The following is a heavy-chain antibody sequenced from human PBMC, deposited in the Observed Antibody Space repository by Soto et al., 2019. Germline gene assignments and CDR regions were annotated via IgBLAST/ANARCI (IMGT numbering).Heavy chain of an antibody. CDR1: GGSTSSYY. J-gene: IGHJ6*02. CDR2: IYYSGST. D-gene: IGHD6-6*01. CDR3: ARDGEYSSTRAYYYGMDV. V-gene: IGHV4-59*01. Sequence: PSETLSLTCTVSGGSTSSYYWSWIRQPPGKGLERIGYIYYSGSTNYNPSLKSRVTISVDTSKNQFSLKLSSVTAADTAVYYCARDGEYSSTRAYYYGMDVWGQGTTVTVSS.